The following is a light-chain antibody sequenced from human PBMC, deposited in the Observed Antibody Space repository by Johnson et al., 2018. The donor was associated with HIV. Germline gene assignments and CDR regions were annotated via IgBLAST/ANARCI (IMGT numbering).Light chain of an antibody. Sequence: QSVLTQPPSVSAAPGQKVTISCSGSSSNIGNNDVSWYQQLPGTAPKLLIYDNNKRPSGIPDRFSGSKSGTSATMGITGLQTGDEADYYCGTWYNGLITYVFGTGTKVTVL. CDR3: GTWYNGLITYV. J-gene: IGLJ1*01. CDR2: DNN. V-gene: IGLV1-51*01. CDR1: SSNIGNND.